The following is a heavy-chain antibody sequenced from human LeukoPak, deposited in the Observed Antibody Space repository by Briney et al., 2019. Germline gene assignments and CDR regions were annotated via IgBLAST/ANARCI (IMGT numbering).Heavy chain of an antibody. V-gene: IGHV1-2*04. Sequence: ASVKVSCKASGYTFTGYYMHWVRQAPGQGLEWMGWINPNSGGTNYAQKFQGWATMTRDTSISTAYMELSRLRSDDTAVYYCARDLTYYYDSSGYYSLVYWGQGTLVTVSS. J-gene: IGHJ4*02. CDR3: ARDLTYYYDSSGYYSLVY. CDR2: INPNSGGT. CDR1: GYTFTGYY. D-gene: IGHD3-22*01.